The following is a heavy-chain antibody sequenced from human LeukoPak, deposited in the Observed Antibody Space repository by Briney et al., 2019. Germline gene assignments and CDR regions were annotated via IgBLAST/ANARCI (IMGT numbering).Heavy chain of an antibody. V-gene: IGHV1-69*05. CDR2: IIPIFGTA. Sequence: SVKVSCKASGGTFSSYAISWVRQAPGQGLEWMGGIIPIFGTANYAQKFQGRVTMTRDTSASTVYMELSSLRSEDTAVYYCASVYKYGMDVWGQGTTVTVSS. J-gene: IGHJ6*02. CDR1: GGTFSSYA. CDR3: ASVYKYGMDV.